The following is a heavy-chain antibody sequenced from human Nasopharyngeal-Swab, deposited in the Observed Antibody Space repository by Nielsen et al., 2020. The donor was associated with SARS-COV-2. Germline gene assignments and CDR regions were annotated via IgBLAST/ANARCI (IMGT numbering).Heavy chain of an antibody. CDR3: ARWEGSPRNAFDY. V-gene: IGHV3-11*01. Sequence: LSLTCAASGFTFSDYYMSWIRQAPGKGLEWVSYISSSGSTIYYADSVKGRFTISRDNAKKSLYLQMNSLRAEDTAVYYCARWEGSPRNAFDYWGQGTLVTVSS. D-gene: IGHD1-1*01. J-gene: IGHJ4*02. CDR1: GFTFSDYY. CDR2: ISSSGSTI.